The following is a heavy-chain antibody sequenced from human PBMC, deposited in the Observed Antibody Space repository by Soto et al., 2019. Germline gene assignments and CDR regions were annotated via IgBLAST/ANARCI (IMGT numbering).Heavy chain of an antibody. CDR1: GFTFSSYA. CDR3: AKDPGGAIFGVVTQDY. D-gene: IGHD3-3*01. Sequence: WSLRLSCAASGFTFSSYAMSWVRQAPGKGLEWVSAISGSGGSTYYADSVKGRFTISRDNSKNTLYLQMNSLRAEDTAVYYCAKDPGGAIFGVVTQDYWGQGTLVTVSS. CDR2: ISGSGGST. J-gene: IGHJ4*02. V-gene: IGHV3-23*01.